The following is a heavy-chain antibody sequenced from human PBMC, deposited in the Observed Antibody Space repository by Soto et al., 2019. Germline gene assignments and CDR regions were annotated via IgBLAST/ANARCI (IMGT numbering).Heavy chain of an antibody. D-gene: IGHD1-1*01. Sequence: TGGSLRLSCAASGFTFNNYAVNGVRQAPGKGLEWVSGISWSAGRTYYADSVKGRFTISRDNSKDTLYLQMNSLRVEDTAVYYCAKGPVQLSSFDYWGQGTMVTV. CDR2: ISWSAGRT. CDR1: GFTFNNYA. J-gene: IGHJ4*02. V-gene: IGHV3-23*01. CDR3: AKGPVQLSSFDY.